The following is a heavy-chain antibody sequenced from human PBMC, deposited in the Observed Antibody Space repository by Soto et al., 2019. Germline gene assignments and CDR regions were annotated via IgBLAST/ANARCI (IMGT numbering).Heavy chain of an antibody. Sequence: LRLSCAASGFTFSSYSMNWVRQAPGKGLEWVSYISSSSSTIYYADSVKGRFTISRDNAKNSLYLQMNSLRDEDTAVYYCARDALGDYVFGTLYYYYGMDVWGQGTKVTVSS. V-gene: IGHV3-48*02. CDR2: ISSSSSTI. J-gene: IGHJ6*02. CDR1: GFTFSSYS. D-gene: IGHD4-17*01. CDR3: ARDALGDYVFGTLYYYYGMDV.